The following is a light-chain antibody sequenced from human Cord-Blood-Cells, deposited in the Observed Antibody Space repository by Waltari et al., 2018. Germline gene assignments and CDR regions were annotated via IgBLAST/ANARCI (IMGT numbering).Light chain of an antibody. Sequence: DLQITQSPSSLSASVGDRVTIPGRASQGISNYVAWYQQKPGKVPKLLLYAASTLQSGVPSWFSGSGSVTDSTLTISSLPPEDAATYYCQKYNSAPRTFGQGTKVEIK. CDR3: QKYNSAPRT. CDR1: QGISNY. J-gene: IGKJ1*01. CDR2: AAS. V-gene: IGKV1-27*01.